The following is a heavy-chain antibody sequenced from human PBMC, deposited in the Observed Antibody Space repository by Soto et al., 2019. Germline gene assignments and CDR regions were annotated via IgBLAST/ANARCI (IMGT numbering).Heavy chain of an antibody. CDR3: ARGGVVAATTVYYFDY. CDR1: GGSISSGGYY. J-gene: IGHJ4*02. Sequence: PSETLSLTCTVSGGSISSGGYYWSWIRQHPGKGLEWIGYIYYSGSTYYNPSLKSRVTISVDTSKNQFSLKLSSVTAADTAVYYCARGGVVAATTVYYFDYWGQGTLVTVSS. V-gene: IGHV4-31*03. D-gene: IGHD2-15*01. CDR2: IYYSGST.